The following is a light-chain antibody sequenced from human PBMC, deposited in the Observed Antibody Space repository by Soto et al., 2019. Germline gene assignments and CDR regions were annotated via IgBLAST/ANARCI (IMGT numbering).Light chain of an antibody. V-gene: IGKV3-15*01. J-gene: IGKJ1*01. Sequence: EIVMTQAPATLSVSPGERATLSCRASQSVSSNLVCYQQKHGQAPRLLFYGASTRATGIPAKLSGSGSGTEFTLTIISRQAADFAVDYCQQYNNWPPWTFGQGTKVEIK. CDR2: GAS. CDR1: QSVSSN. CDR3: QQYNNWPPWT.